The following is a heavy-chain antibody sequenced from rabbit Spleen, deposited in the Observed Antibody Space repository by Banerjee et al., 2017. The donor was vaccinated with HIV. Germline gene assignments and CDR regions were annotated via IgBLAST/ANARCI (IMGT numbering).Heavy chain of an antibody. CDR3: ARNYVNVFDP. J-gene: IGHJ2*01. V-gene: IGHV1S45*01. CDR1: GFSFSSNW. D-gene: IGHD1-1*01. Sequence: LEESGGGLVKPGGTLTLTCTVSGFSFSSNWICWVRQAPGKGLEWIACIDTSDGDTDYANWPKGRFTISKASSTTVTLQMTSPTAADTATYFCARNYVNVFDPWGPGTLVTVS. CDR2: IDTSDGDT.